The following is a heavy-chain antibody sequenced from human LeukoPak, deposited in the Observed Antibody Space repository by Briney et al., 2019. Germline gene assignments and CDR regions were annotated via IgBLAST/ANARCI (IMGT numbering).Heavy chain of an antibody. V-gene: IGHV1-69*13. Sequence: GASVKVSCKASGGTFSSYAISWVRQAPGQGLEWMGGIIPIFGTANYAQKFQGRVTITADESTSTAYMELSSLRSEDTAVYYCASGSYRAHYYYGMDVWGQGTLVTVSS. CDR2: IIPIFGTA. CDR1: GGTFSSYA. CDR3: ASGSYRAHYYYGMDV. J-gene: IGHJ6*02.